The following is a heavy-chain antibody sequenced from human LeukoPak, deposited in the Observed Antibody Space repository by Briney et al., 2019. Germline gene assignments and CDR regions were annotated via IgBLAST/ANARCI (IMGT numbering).Heavy chain of an antibody. CDR1: GGSISSSSYY. CDR3: ARRPPWGYYFDY. V-gene: IGHV4-39*01. CDR2: IYYSGST. Sequence: SETLSLTCTVSGGSISSSSYYWGWIRQPPGKGLEWIGSIYYSGSTYYNPSLKSRVTIFVDTSKDQFSLKLSSVTAADTAVYYCARRPPWGYYFDYWGQGTLVTVSS. J-gene: IGHJ4*02. D-gene: IGHD3-16*01.